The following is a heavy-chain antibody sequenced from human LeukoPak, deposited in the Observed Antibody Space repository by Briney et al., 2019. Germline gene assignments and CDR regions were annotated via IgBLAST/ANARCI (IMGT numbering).Heavy chain of an antibody. D-gene: IGHD1/OR15-1a*01. CDR2: INHSGST. J-gene: IGHJ6*03. CDR1: GGSFGGYY. CDR3: ARGTTMDV. V-gene: IGHV4-34*01. Sequence: PSETLSLTCAVYGGSFGGYYWSWIRQPPGKGLEWIGEINHSGSTNYNPSLKSRVTISVDTSKNQFSLKLSSVTAADAAVYYCARGTTMDVWGRGTTVTVSS.